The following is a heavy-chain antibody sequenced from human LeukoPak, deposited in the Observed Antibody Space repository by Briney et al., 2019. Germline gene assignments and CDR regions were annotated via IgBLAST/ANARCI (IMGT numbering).Heavy chain of an antibody. Sequence: SETLSLTCAVYGGSFSGYYWSWIRQPPGKGLEWIGEINHSGSTNYNPSPKSRVTISVDTSKNQFSLKLSSVTAADTAVYYCARGRPWTTVTRYFDYWGQGTLVTVSS. CDR3: ARGRPWTTVTRYFDY. V-gene: IGHV4-34*01. J-gene: IGHJ4*02. CDR2: INHSGST. D-gene: IGHD4-17*01. CDR1: GGSFSGYY.